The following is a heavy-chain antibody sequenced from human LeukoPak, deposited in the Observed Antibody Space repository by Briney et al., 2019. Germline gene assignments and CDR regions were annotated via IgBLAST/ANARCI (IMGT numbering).Heavy chain of an antibody. Sequence: ASVKVSCKDSGYTFTSYGISWVRQAPGQGLEWMGWISAYNGNTNYAQKLQGRVTMTTDTSTNTAYMELRSLRSDDTAMYYCARRLTTVSWFDPWGQGTLVTVSS. V-gene: IGHV1-18*01. CDR3: ARRLTTVSWFDP. CDR2: ISAYNGNT. J-gene: IGHJ5*02. CDR1: GYTFTSYG. D-gene: IGHD4-11*01.